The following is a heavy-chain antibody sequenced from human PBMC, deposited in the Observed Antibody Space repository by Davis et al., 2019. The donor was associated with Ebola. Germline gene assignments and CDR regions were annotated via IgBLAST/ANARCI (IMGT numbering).Heavy chain of an antibody. J-gene: IGHJ6*02. CDR2: IYYSGST. CDR3: ARGEIVVVPAAILYYYYGMDV. D-gene: IGHD2-2*02. V-gene: IGHV4-59*01. Sequence: SETLSLTCTVSGGSISSYYWSWIRQPPGKGLEWIGYIYYSGSTNYNPSLKSRVTISVDTSKNQFSLKLSSVTAADTAVYYCARGEIVVVPAAILYYYYGMDVWGQGTTVTVSS. CDR1: GGSISSYY.